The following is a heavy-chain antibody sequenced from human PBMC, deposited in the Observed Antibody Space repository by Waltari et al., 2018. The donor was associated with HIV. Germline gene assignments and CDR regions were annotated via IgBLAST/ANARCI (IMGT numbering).Heavy chain of an antibody. CDR3: ARHLRVYYGMDV. J-gene: IGHJ6*02. V-gene: IGHV4-34*01. D-gene: IGHD3-3*02. CDR2: INHSGST. Sequence: QVQLQQWGAGLLKPSETLSLTCAVYGGSFRGYYWSWIRQPPGKGLEWIGEINHSGSTNYNPSLKSRVTISVDTSKNQFSLKLSSVTAADTAVYYCARHLRVYYGMDVWGQGTTVTVSS. CDR1: GGSFRGYY.